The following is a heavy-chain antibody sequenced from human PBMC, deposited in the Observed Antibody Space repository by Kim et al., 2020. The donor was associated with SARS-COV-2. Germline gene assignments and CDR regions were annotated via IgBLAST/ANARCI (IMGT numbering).Heavy chain of an antibody. J-gene: IGHJ4*02. CDR2: IYYSGST. D-gene: IGHD3-10*01. CDR3: ATNMGYGSGSYNFDY. Sequence: SETLSLTCTVSGGSISSGGYYWSWIRQHPGKGLEWIGYIYYSGSTYYNPSLKSRVTISVDTSKNQFSLKLSSVTAADTAVYYCATNMGYGSGSYNFDYWGQGTLVTVSS. V-gene: IGHV4-31*03. CDR1: GGSISSGGYY.